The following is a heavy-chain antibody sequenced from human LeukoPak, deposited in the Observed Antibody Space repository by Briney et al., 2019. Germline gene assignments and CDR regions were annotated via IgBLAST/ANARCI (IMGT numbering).Heavy chain of an antibody. Sequence: SETLSLTCAVYGGSFSGYYWSWIRQPPGKGLEWIGEINHSGSTNYNPSLKSRVTISVDASKNQFSLKLSSVTAADAAVYYCARGHIAAAGTWFDPWGQGTLVTVSS. CDR3: ARGHIAAAGTWFDP. CDR1: GGSFSGYY. D-gene: IGHD6-13*01. CDR2: INHSGST. J-gene: IGHJ5*02. V-gene: IGHV4-34*01.